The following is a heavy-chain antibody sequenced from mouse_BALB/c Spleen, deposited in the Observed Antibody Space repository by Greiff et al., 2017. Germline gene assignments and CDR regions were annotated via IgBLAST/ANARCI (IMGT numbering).Heavy chain of an antibody. D-gene: IGHD2-10*02. CDR2: INPNNGGT. CDR1: GYTFTDYN. Sequence: EVQLQQSGPELVKPGASVKIPCKASGYTFTDYNMDWVKQSHGKSLEWIGDINPNNGGTIYNQKFKGKATLTVDKSSSTAYMELRSLTSEDTAVYYCARGKYGNPYAMDYWGQGTSVTVSS. CDR3: ARGKYGNPYAMDY. V-gene: IGHV1-18*01. J-gene: IGHJ4*01.